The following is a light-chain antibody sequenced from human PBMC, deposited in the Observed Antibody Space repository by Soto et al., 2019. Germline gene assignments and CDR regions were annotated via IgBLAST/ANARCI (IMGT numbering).Light chain of an antibody. CDR2: ENN. V-gene: IGLV1-51*02. J-gene: IGLJ3*02. CDR3: GTWDSSLSVWV. CDR1: SSNIGNNY. Sequence: QSVLTRPPSVSAAPGQKVTISCSGSSSNIGNNYVSWYQQLPGTAPKLLIYENNKRPSVIPDRFSGSKSGTSATLGITGLQTGDEADYYCGTWDSSLSVWVFGGGTKLTVL.